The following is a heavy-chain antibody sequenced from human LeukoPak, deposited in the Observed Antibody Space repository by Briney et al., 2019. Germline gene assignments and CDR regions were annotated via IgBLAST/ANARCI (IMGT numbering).Heavy chain of an antibody. CDR1: GFSFSTYW. J-gene: IGHJ4*02. D-gene: IGHD2-2*01. V-gene: IGHV3-7*01. CDR3: ARGISITSPRDY. Sequence: GGSLRLSCAASGFSFSTYWMSWVRQAPGKGLERVASIKEDGSAKYYMDSAKGRFSISRDNAKNSLYLQMNSLRAEDTAVYYCARGISITSPRDYWGQGTLVTVSS. CDR2: IKEDGSAK.